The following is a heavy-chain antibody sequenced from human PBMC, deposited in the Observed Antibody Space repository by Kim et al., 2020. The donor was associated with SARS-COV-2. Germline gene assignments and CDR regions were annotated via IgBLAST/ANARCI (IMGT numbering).Heavy chain of an antibody. J-gene: IGHJ4*02. D-gene: IGHD1-26*01. CDR2: T. V-gene: IGHV1-18*01. CDR3: ARDMGGYFDY. Sequence: TNYAQKLQGRVTMTTDTSTSKAYMELRSLGSDDTAVYYCARDMGGYFDYWGQGTLVTVSS.